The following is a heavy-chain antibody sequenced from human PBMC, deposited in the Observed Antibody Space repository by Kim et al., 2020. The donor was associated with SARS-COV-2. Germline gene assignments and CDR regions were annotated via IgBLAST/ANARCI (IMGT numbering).Heavy chain of an antibody. CDR1: GFSLTTREMC. CDR2: IDWDNDK. V-gene: IGHV2-70*17. D-gene: IGHD2-15*01. Sequence: SGPTLVNPTQTLTLTCTFSGFSLTTREMCVTLIRQPPGKALEWLARIDWDNDKFYSTSLKTRLTISRDTSKNQVVLTMTNMDPVDTATYYCARRRGARQQGGYFDYWGQGTLVTVSS. CDR3: ARRRGARQQGGYFDY. J-gene: IGHJ4*02.